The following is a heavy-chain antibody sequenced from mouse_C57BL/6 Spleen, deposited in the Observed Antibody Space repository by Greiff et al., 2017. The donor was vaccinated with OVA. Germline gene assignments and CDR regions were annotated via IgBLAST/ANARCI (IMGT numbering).Heavy chain of an antibody. Sequence: EVKLMESGPELVKPGASVKISCKASGYSFTDYNMNWVKQSNGKSLEWIGVINPNYGTTSYNQKFKGKATLTVDQSSSTAYMQLNSLTSEDSAVYYCARGDYSNYGAMDYWGQGTSVTVSS. CDR3: ARGDYSNYGAMDY. CDR1: GYSFTDYN. D-gene: IGHD2-5*01. CDR2: INPNYGTT. V-gene: IGHV1-39*01. J-gene: IGHJ4*01.